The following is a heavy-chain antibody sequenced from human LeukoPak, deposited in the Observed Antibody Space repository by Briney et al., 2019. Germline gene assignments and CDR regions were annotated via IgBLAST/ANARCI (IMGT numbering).Heavy chain of an antibody. Sequence: GASVKVSCKASGGTFSSYAISWVRQAPGQGLEWMGRIIPIPGIANYAQKFQGRVTITADKSTSTAYMELSSLRSEDTAVYYCASDLLSANWGSSGDYWGQGTLVAVFS. CDR3: ASDLLSANWGSSGDY. CDR2: IIPIPGIA. V-gene: IGHV1-69*04. CDR1: GGTFSSYA. J-gene: IGHJ4*02. D-gene: IGHD7-27*01.